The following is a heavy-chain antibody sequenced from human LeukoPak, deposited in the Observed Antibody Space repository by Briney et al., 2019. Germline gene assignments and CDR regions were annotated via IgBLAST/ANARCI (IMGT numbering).Heavy chain of an antibody. CDR1: GYTFTSYG. D-gene: IGHD2-2*01. V-gene: IGHV1-18*01. Sequence: VASVTVSCTASGYTFTSYGISWVRQAPGQGLEWMGWISAYNGNTNYAQKLQGRVTMTTDTSTSTAYMELRSLRSDGTAVYYCARGYCSSTSCYLGVYWGQGTLVTVSS. J-gene: IGHJ4*02. CDR2: ISAYNGNT. CDR3: ARGYCSSTSCYLGVY.